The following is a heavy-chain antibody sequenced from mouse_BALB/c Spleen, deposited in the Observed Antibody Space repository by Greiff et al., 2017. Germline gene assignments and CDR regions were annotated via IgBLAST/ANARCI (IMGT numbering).Heavy chain of an antibody. V-gene: IGHV5-6*01. CDR1: GFTFSSYG. Sequence: EVQVVESGGDLVKPGGSLKLSCAASGFTFSSYGMSWVRQTPDKRLEWVATISSGGSYTYYPDSVKGRFTISRDNAKNTLYLQMSSLKSEDTAMYYCARLGLGAMDYWGQGTSVTVSS. CDR2: ISSGGSYT. J-gene: IGHJ4*01. CDR3: ARLGLGAMDY. D-gene: IGHD4-1*01.